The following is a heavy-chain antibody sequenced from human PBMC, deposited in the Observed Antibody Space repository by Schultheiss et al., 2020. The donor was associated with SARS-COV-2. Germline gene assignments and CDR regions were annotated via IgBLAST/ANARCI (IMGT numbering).Heavy chain of an antibody. CDR2: IYPDDSDT. CDR1: RYIFTNYW. D-gene: IGHD2-15*01. Sequence: GESLKISCKVSRYIFTNYWIGWVRQMPGKGLDWMGVIYPDDSDTRYSPSSQGQVTISADKSISTAYLQWSSLKASDTAMYYCARQTGGSYYDLWGQGTLVTVSS. CDR3: ARQTGGSYYDL. V-gene: IGHV5-51*01. J-gene: IGHJ4*02.